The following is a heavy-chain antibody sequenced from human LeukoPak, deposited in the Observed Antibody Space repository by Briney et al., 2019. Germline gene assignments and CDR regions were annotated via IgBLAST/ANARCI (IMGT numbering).Heavy chain of an antibody. CDR3: ARMVVVDYYYYYYMDV. CDR2: IYYSGST. CDR1: GGSISSSSYY. D-gene: IGHD3-22*01. V-gene: IGHV4-61*05. J-gene: IGHJ6*03. Sequence: SETLSLTCTVSGGSISSSSYYWGWIRQPPGKGLEWIGYIYYSGSTNYNPSLKSRVTISVDTSKNQFSLKLSSVTAADTAVYYCARMVVVDYYYYYYMDVWGKGTTVTISS.